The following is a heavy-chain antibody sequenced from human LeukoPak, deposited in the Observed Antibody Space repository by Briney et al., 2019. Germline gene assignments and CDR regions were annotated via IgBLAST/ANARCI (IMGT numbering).Heavy chain of an antibody. V-gene: IGHV1-18*01. CDR1: GYTIDSYS. CDR2: ISAYNGNT. Sequence: ASVKVSCKASGYTIDSYSISWVRQAPGQGLEWMGWISAYNGNTNYAHKVQGRVTMTTDTSTSTAYMELRSLRSDDTAVYYCARGDCSGGGCFLPGHFRHWGQGTRVTVSS. D-gene: IGHD2-15*01. J-gene: IGHJ1*01. CDR3: ARGDCSGGGCFLPGHFRH.